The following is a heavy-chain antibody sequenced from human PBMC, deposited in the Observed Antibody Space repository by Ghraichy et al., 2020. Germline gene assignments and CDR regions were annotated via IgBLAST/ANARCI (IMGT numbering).Heavy chain of an antibody. V-gene: IGHV6-1*01. CDR1: GDSVSSNSAD. D-gene: IGHD6-19*01. J-gene: IGHJ6*02. Sequence: SQTLSLTCAISGDSVSSNSADWNWIRQSPSRGLEWLGRTYYRSKLYNDYAVSVKSRITINPDTSKNQFSLKLNSVSPEDTAVYYCARDFGAVAGWRGYYYGMDVWGQGTTVTVSS. CDR2: TYYRSKLYN. CDR3: ARDFGAVAGWRGYYYGMDV.